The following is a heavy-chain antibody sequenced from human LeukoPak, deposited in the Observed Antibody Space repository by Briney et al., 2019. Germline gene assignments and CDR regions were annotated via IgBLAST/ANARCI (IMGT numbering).Heavy chain of an antibody. CDR2: ISPYNGNT. J-gene: IGHJ6*04. V-gene: IGHV1-18*04. Sequence: ASVKVSCKASGYTFTSYYMHWVRQIPGQGLEWMGWISPYNGNTNYAQKLQGRVTMTTDTFTSTAYMELRSLTSDDTAVYYCARGGVTSVVDVWGKGTTVTISS. CDR1: GYTFTSYY. D-gene: IGHD4-23*01. CDR3: ARGGVTSVVDV.